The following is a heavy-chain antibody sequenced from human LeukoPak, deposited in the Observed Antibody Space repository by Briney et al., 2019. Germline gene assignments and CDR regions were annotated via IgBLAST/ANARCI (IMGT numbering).Heavy chain of an antibody. D-gene: IGHD5-24*01. CDR1: VYTFTAYY. Sequence: GASLRGSSTASVYTFTAYYIHWVRQAPGQRLEWMGWINPNSDGTNYAQKFQGRVTMTRDTSISTAYMELSRLIPDDTAVYYCARDRRRDGYNSFDYWAQGTLVTVSA. J-gene: IGHJ4*02. V-gene: IGHV1-2*02. CDR3: ARDRRRDGYNSFDY. CDR2: INPNSDGT.